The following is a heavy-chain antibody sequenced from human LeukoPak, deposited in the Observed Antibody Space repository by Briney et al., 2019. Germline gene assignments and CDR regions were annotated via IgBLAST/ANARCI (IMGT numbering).Heavy chain of an antibody. CDR2: IYYSGST. Sequence: PSETLSLTCTVSGGSISCYYWSWIRQPPGRGLEWIGYIYYSGSTNYNPSLKSRVTISVDTSKNQFSLKLSSVTAADTAVYYCARDCSSTSCYGGFDYWGQGTLVTVSS. CDR3: ARDCSSTSCYGGFDY. J-gene: IGHJ4*02. CDR1: GGSISCYY. D-gene: IGHD2-2*01. V-gene: IGHV4-59*01.